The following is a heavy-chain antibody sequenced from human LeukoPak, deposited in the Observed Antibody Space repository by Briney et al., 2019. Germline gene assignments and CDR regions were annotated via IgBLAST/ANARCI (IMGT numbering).Heavy chain of an antibody. D-gene: IGHD3-10*01. J-gene: IGHJ4*02. CDR1: GYTFTSYD. Sequence: ASVKVSCKASGYTFTSYDINWVRQATGQGLEWMGWMNPNSGNTGYAQKFQGRVTMTRNTSISTAYMELSSLRSEDTAVYYCARGPRPSITMARGVPRYYFDYWGQGTLVTVSS. V-gene: IGHV1-8*01. CDR3: ARGPRPSITMARGVPRYYFDY. CDR2: MNPNSGNT.